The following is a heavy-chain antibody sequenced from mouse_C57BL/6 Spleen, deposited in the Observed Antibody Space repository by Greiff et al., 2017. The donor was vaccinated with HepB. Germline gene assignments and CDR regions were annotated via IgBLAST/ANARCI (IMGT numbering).Heavy chain of an antibody. CDR2: IRSKSNNYAT. V-gene: IGHV10-1*01. D-gene: IGHD1-1*01. Sequence: EVQLVESGGGLVQPKGSLKLSCAASGFSFNTYAMNWVRQAPGKGLEWVARIRSKSNNYATYYADSVKDRFTISRDDSESMLYLQMNNLKTEDTAMYYCVRHEDYYGSSPFAYWGQGTLVTVSA. CDR3: VRHEDYYGSSPFAY. J-gene: IGHJ3*01. CDR1: GFSFNTYA.